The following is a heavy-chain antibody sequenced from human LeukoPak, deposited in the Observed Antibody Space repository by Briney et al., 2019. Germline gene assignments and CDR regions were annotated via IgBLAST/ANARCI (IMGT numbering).Heavy chain of an antibody. Sequence: SVKVSCKASGGTFSSYAISWVRQAPGQGLEWMGRIIPILGIANYAQKFQGRVTITADKSTSTAYMELSSLRSEDTAVYYCARELEPRKDVAGMDVWGQGTTVTVSS. D-gene: IGHD1-1*01. J-gene: IGHJ6*02. CDR1: GGTFSSYA. CDR2: IIPILGIA. CDR3: ARELEPRKDVAGMDV. V-gene: IGHV1-69*04.